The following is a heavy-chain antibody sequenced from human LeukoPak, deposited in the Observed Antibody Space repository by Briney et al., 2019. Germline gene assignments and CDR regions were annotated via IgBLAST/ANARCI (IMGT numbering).Heavy chain of an antibody. J-gene: IGHJ5*02. CDR3: ARGGHSRGRLGEPPFDP. CDR2: ISYDGSNK. D-gene: IGHD3-16*01. V-gene: IGHV3-30*03. CDR1: GFTFSSYG. Sequence: GGSLRLSCAASGFTFSSYGMHWVRQAPGKGLEWVTLISYDGSNKYYADSVKGRFTISRDNSKNTLYLQVNSLRAEDTAVYYCARGGHSRGRLGEPPFDPWGQGTLVTVSS.